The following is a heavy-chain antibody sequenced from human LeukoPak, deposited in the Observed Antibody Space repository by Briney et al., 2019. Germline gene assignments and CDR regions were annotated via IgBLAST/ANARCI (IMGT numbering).Heavy chain of an antibody. J-gene: IGHJ4*02. Sequence: GGSLRLSCAASGFTFSTYGMNWVRQAPGKGLEWVSSISSSSSYIYYADSVKGRFTISRDNAKNSLFLEMNGLRADDTAVYFCASSHDSSGNDWGQGTLVTVSS. CDR2: ISSSSSYI. V-gene: IGHV3-21*01. CDR1: GFTFSTYG. D-gene: IGHD3-22*01. CDR3: ASSHDSSGND.